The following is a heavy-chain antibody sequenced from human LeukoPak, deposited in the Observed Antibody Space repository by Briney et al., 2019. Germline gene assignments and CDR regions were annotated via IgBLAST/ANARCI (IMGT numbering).Heavy chain of an antibody. CDR3: ARVGVRGVNHDAFDI. Sequence: GGSLRLSCAASGFTFSDYYMSWIRQAPGKGLEWVSYISSSGSTIYYADSVKGRFTISRDNAKNSLYLQMNSLRAEDTAVYYCARVGVRGVNHDAFDIWGQGTMVTVSS. D-gene: IGHD3-10*01. V-gene: IGHV3-11*01. CDR1: GFTFSDYY. J-gene: IGHJ3*02. CDR2: ISSSGSTI.